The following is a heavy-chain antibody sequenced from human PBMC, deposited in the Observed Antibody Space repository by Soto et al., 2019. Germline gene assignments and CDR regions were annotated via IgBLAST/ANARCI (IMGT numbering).Heavy chain of an antibody. V-gene: IGHV4-31*03. D-gene: IGHD3-22*01. CDR3: ARDGRTSGYYLDY. Sequence: SETLSLTCTVSRGSISSGGFYWSWIRQSPGKGLEWIGFIYANGNSYYNPSLKSRANISLDTSKNKFSLKISSVTVADTAVYYCARDGRTSGYYLDYWGQGTPVTVSS. J-gene: IGHJ4*02. CDR2: IYANGNS. CDR1: RGSISSGGFY.